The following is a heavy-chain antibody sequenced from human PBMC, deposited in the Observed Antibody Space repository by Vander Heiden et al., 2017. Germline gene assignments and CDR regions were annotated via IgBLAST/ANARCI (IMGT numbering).Heavy chain of an antibody. D-gene: IGHD4-4*01. J-gene: IGHJ4*02. CDR2: ISGSGGST. CDR3: ARWFRGAPSSSNYFL. Sequence: EVQLLESGGGLVQPGGSLRLSCAASGFTFSTYALRWLRQAPGKGLEWVSAISGSGGSTYYADSVKGRFTISRDNSKNTLDLQMNSLRAEDTAVYYCARWFRGAPSSSNYFLWGQGTLGTVSS. CDR1: GFTFSTYA. V-gene: IGHV3-23*01.